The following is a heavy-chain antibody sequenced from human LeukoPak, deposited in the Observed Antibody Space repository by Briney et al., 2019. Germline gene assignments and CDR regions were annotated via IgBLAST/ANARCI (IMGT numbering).Heavy chain of an antibody. CDR2: INHSGST. CDR1: GGSFSGYY. J-gene: IGHJ4*02. CDR3: ARGSSITIFGVVIRGDFDY. Sequence: PSETLSLTCAVYGGSFSGYYWSWIRQPPGKGLEWIGEINHSGSTNYNPSLKSRVTISVDTSKNQFSLKLSSVTAADTAVYYCARGSSITIFGVVIRGDFDYWGQGTLVTVSS. D-gene: IGHD3-3*01. V-gene: IGHV4-34*01.